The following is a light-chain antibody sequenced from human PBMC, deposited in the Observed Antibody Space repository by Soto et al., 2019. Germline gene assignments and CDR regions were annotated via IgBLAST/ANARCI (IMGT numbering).Light chain of an antibody. CDR2: AAF. J-gene: IGKJ1*01. CDR1: QTISTY. V-gene: IGKV1-39*01. Sequence: DIQMTQSPSSLSASVGDRVSMTCRASQTISTYLNWYQHKPGKAPRLLIYAAFSLQSGVPSRFSGSGSGTDFTLTISSLQPEDFATYYCLQCHRYLTFGQGTKVEMK. CDR3: LQCHRYLT.